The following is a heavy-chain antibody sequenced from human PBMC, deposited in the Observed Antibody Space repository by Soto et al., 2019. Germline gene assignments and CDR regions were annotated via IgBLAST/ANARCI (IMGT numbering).Heavy chain of an antibody. J-gene: IGHJ4*02. CDR3: ARDDYSNVLGD. V-gene: IGHV3-30-3*01. Sequence: QVQLVESGGGVVQPGRSLRLSCAASGFTFSRYAMHWVRQAPGRGLEWVAVISYDGSNKYYADSVKGRFTISRDNSKNTLYLQMNTLRAEDTAVYYCARDDYSNVLGDWGQGTLVTVSS. CDR2: ISYDGSNK. D-gene: IGHD4-4*01. CDR1: GFTFSRYA.